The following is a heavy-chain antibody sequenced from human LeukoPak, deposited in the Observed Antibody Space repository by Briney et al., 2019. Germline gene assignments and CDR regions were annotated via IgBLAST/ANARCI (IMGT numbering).Heavy chain of an antibody. CDR3: ARGGYYFDY. J-gene: IGHJ4*02. CDR1: GFTFSSYW. CDR2: IKQEGSEI. Sequence: GGSLRLSCAASGFTFSSYWMSWVRQAPGKGLEGVANIKQEGSEIYYVDSVRGRFNISRDNAKNSLYLQMNSLRAEDTAAYYCARGGYYFDYWGQGTLVTVSS. V-gene: IGHV3-7*01.